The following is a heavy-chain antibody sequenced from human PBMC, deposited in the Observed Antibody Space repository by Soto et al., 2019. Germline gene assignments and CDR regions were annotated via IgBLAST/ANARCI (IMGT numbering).Heavy chain of an antibody. CDR2: INAGNGNT. CDR3: ARGEKTLNWFDP. CDR1: GYTFTSYA. V-gene: IGHV1-3*01. Sequence: GASVKVSCKASGYTFTSYAMHWVRQAPGQRLEWMGWINAGNGNTKYSQKFQGRVTITRDTSASTAYMELSSLRSEDTAVYYCARGEKTLNWFDPWGQGTLVTVSS. J-gene: IGHJ5*02.